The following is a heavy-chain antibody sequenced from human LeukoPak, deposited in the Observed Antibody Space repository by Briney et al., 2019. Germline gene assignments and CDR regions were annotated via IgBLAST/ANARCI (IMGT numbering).Heavy chain of an antibody. J-gene: IGHJ3*02. CDR1: GGTFISCA. CDR2: IIPIFGTA. CDR3: ARTYYYDSSGYGDAFDI. D-gene: IGHD3-22*01. V-gene: IGHV1-69*05. Sequence: ASVKVSCKASGGTFISCAISWVRQAPGQGRERRGGIIPIFGTATYAQKFQGRVTITTDDSTSTAYMELSSLRSEDPAVYYCARTYYYDSSGYGDAFDIWGQGTMVTVSS.